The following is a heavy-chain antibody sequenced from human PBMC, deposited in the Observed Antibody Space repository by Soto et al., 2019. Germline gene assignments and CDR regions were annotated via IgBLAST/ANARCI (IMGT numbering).Heavy chain of an antibody. J-gene: IGHJ4*02. CDR3: SRDRKDYRSSWYVD. CDR1: GGSFSGYS. V-gene: IGHV4-34*01. Sequence: PSETLSLTCAVYGGSFSGYSWSWIRQPPGKGLEWIGEINHSGSTNYNPSLKTRVTISIDTSKNQFSLELSSVTAADTAVYYCSRDRKDYRSSWYVDGGRGTLVTVSS. D-gene: IGHD6-13*01. CDR2: INHSGST.